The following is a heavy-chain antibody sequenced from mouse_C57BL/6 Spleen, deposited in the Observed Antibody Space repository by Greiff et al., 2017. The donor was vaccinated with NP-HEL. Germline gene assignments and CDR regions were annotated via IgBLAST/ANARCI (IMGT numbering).Heavy chain of an antibody. CDR3: ARSVLPLAWFAY. D-gene: IGHD1-1*01. J-gene: IGHJ3*01. CDR2: IYPGSGNT. V-gene: IGHV1-76*01. Sequence: QVQLQQSGAELVRPGASVKLSCKASGYTFTDYYINWVKQRPGQGLEWIARIYPGSGNTYYNEKFKGKATLTAEKSSSTAYMQLSSLTSEDSAVYFCARSVLPLAWFAYWGQGTLVTVSA. CDR1: GYTFTDYY.